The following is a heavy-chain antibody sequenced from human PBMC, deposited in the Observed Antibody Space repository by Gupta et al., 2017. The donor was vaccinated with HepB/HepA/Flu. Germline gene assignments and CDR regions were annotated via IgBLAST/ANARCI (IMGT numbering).Heavy chain of an antibody. D-gene: IGHD3-16*01. CDR1: GYPFRDYG. V-gene: IGHV1-18*01. J-gene: IGHJ6*03. CDR3: GRWGPLYYYMDV. CDR2: ISAYNGRT. Sequence: QVQLVQSGAEVKNPGASVKLSCKAYGYPFRDYGFTWVRQAPGQGLEWIGWISAYNGRTDYAQKLQGRVSMTTDPSTTTAYMELRSLRSDDTAVYYCGRWGPLYYYMDVWGKGTTVTVSS.